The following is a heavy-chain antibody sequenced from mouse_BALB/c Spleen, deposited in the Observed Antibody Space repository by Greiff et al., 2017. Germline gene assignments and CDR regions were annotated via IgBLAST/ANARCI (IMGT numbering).Heavy chain of an antibody. Sequence: VQLKESGPGLVKPSQSLSLTCSVTGYSITSGYYWYWIRQFPGNKLEWMGYISYDGSNNYNPSLKNRISITRDTSKNQFFLKLNSVTTEDTATYYCARLRRGYAMDYWGQGTSVTVSS. CDR2: ISYDGSN. V-gene: IGHV3-6*02. CDR1: GYSITSGYY. J-gene: IGHJ4*01. CDR3: ARLRRGYAMDY.